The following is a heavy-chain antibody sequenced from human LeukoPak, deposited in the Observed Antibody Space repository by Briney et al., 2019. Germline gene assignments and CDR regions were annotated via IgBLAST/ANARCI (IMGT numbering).Heavy chain of an antibody. Sequence: PGGSLRLSCAASGFTFSSYGMHWVRQAPGKGLEWVAVIWYDGSNKYYADSVKGRFTISRDNSKNTLYLQMNSLRAEDTAVYYCAKDGARGDYSNYDYWGQGTLVTVSS. CDR2: IWYDGSNK. CDR3: AKDGARGDYSNYDY. D-gene: IGHD4-11*01. CDR1: GFTFSSYG. V-gene: IGHV3-33*06. J-gene: IGHJ4*02.